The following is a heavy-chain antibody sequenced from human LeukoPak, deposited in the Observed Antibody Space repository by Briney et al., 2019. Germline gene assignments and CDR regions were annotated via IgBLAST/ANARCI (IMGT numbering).Heavy chain of an antibody. Sequence: SGTLSLTCAVSGGSITTTNLWNWVRQSPGKGLEWIGQIHHSGSTNYNPSLKSRVTISVDKSNNQFSLKLSSVTAADTAVYYCAREGGGSSSLDYWGQGTLVTVSS. CDR2: IHHSGST. CDR3: AREGGGSSSLDY. CDR1: GGSITTTNL. J-gene: IGHJ4*02. D-gene: IGHD2-15*01. V-gene: IGHV4-4*02.